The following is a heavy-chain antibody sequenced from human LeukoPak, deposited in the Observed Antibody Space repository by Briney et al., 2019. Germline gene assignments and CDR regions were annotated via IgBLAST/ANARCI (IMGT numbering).Heavy chain of an antibody. Sequence: GGSLRLSCAASGFTFSNYAMSWVRQAPGKGLEWVSGISGNGGVTYYADSVKGRFTISRDNSKNTLYLQMNSLRAEDTAVYYCAEDDHNSDWYFGYWGQGTLVTVSS. CDR3: AEDDHNSDWYFGY. CDR2: ISGNGGVT. D-gene: IGHD2-21*02. V-gene: IGHV3-23*01. CDR1: GFTFSNYA. J-gene: IGHJ4*02.